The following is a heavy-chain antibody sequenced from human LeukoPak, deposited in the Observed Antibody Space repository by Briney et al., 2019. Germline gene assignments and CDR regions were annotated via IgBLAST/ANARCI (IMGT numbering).Heavy chain of an antibody. J-gene: IGHJ6*03. CDR1: GFIFSSYG. Sequence: GGSLRLSCAASGFIFSSYGMHWVRQAPGKGLEWVAFVRYDGSNKYYADSVKGRFTISRDNSKNTLYLQMNSLRAEDTAVYYCAKQSLYYYYMDVWGKGTAVTISS. CDR3: AKQSLYYYYMDV. V-gene: IGHV3-30*02. CDR2: VRYDGSNK.